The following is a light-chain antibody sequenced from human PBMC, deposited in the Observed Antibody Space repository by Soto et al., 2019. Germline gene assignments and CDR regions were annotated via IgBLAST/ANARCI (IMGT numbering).Light chain of an antibody. Sequence: DIQMTQSPSSLSASVGDRVTITCQASQDIKNYLNWYQQKSGKAPKLLIYDASDLETGVPSRFSGSGSGTDFTFTINILQPEDIATYYCQQYDNLPLTFGGGTKVDIK. CDR3: QQYDNLPLT. V-gene: IGKV1-33*01. J-gene: IGKJ4*01. CDR1: QDIKNY. CDR2: DAS.